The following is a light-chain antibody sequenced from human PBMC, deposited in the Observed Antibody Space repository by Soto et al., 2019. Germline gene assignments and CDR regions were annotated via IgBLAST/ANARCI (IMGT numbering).Light chain of an antibody. CDR2: AAS. Sequence: EIVMTQSPGTLSVSPGGRATLSCRASQSVGNNLAWYQQKPGQAPRLLIYAASSRATGISARFTGSGSGTEFTLTVYSLQSEDFAVYFCQQYSHWPLTFGGGTKVEIK. V-gene: IGKV3-15*01. CDR1: QSVGNN. CDR3: QQYSHWPLT. J-gene: IGKJ4*01.